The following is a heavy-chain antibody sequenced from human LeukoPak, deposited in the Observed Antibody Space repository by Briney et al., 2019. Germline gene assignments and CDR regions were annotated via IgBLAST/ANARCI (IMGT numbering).Heavy chain of an antibody. Sequence: ASVKVSCKPFGYTFTSYYIHWVRQAPGQGLEWMGIINPRGDYTTYAQNFQGRATMTRDTSTSTIYMELSSLRSESTAVYYCARSGYLVVTAYDAFDIWGQGTMVTVSS. D-gene: IGHD2-21*02. CDR2: INPRGDYT. J-gene: IGHJ3*02. CDR1: GYTFTSYY. CDR3: ARSGYLVVTAYDAFDI. V-gene: IGHV1-46*01.